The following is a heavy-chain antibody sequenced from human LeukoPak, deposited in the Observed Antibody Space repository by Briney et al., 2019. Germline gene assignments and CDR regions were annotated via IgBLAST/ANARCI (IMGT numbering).Heavy chain of an antibody. CDR2: ISGSGGGT. D-gene: IGHD5-12*01. Sequence: GGSLRLSCAASGFTFSSYAMSWVRQAPGKGLEWVSAISGSGGGTYYADSVKGRFTISRDNSKNTLYLQMNSLRAEDTAVYYCARDGSPDMRWRLRLGKGYFDYWGQGTLVTVSS. CDR1: GFTFSSYA. CDR3: ARDGSPDMRWRLRLGKGYFDY. V-gene: IGHV3-23*01. J-gene: IGHJ4*02.